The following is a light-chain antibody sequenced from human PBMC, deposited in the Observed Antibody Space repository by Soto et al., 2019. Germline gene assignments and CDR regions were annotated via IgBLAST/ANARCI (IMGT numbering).Light chain of an antibody. CDR1: QGISTY. CDR2: AAS. V-gene: IGKV1-9*01. CDR3: QQYGSSPQD. J-gene: IGKJ3*01. Sequence: IQLTQSPFFLSASVGDRVTLTCRASQGISTYLVWYQQKAGKAPKSLIYAASTLQTGVPSRLSGSGSGTDFTLTISRLEPEDFAVYYCQQYGSSPQDFGPGTKVDIK.